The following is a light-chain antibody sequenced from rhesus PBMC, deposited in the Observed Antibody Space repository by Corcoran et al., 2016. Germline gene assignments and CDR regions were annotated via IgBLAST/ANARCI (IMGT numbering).Light chain of an antibody. J-gene: IGLJ6*01. Sequence: QAALTQRRSVSGSPGQSVNISCTGTSSDIGDYNYVSWYQQHPGTAPKLMIYEVSQRPSGVYDRFSGSKSGNTASLTISGLQAEDDADYHCNSYAGSDTFVFGSCTNLTVL. CDR3: NSYAGSDTFV. CDR2: EVS. CDR1: SSDIGDYNY. V-gene: IGLV2-32*02.